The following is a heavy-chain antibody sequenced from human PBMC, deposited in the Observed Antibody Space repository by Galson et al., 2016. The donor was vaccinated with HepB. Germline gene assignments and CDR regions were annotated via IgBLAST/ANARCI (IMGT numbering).Heavy chain of an antibody. D-gene: IGHD2-8*01. Sequence: SLRLSCAASGFTVSTFYMNWVRQAPGKGLEWVSVIHNGGGSTYYGDSVKGRFTISRDTTKNTVYLQMDSLRVEDTAVYYCARLGDCINGVCSAMGVWGQGTTVTVSS. CDR1: GFTVSTFY. J-gene: IGHJ6*02. CDR3: ARLGDCINGVCSAMGV. CDR2: IHNGGGST. V-gene: IGHV3-53*01.